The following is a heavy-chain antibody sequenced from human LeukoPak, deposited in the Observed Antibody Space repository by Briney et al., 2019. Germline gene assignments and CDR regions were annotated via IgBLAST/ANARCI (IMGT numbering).Heavy chain of an antibody. CDR1: GFIFSSYS. CDR3: AKGLGKSSGWATLDY. V-gene: IGHV3-21*04. CDR2: ISSSSSHK. J-gene: IGHJ4*02. Sequence: GGPLRLSCAASGFIFSSYSMNWVRQAPGKGLEWDSSISSSSSHKYHADSVKGRFTISRDNAKNSLYLQMNSLRAEDTAFYYCAKGLGKSSGWATLDYWGQGTLVTVSS. D-gene: IGHD6-19*01.